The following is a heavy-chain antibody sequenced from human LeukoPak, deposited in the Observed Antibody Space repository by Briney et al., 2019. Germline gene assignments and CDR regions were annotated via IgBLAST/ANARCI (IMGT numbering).Heavy chain of an antibody. D-gene: IGHD3-10*01. J-gene: IGHJ4*02. Sequence: PGGSPRLSCAASGFTVSSNYMSWVRQAPGKGLEWVSVIYSGGSTYYADSVKGRFTTSRDNSRNTLYLQMHSLRAEDTAIYYCAKDRFGDYYFDYWGQGTLVTVSS. CDR3: AKDRFGDYYFDY. V-gene: IGHV3-53*01. CDR1: GFTVSSNY. CDR2: IYSGGST.